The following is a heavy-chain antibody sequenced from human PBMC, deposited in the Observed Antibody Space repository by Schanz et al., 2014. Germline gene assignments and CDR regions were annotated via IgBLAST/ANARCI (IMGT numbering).Heavy chain of an antibody. CDR1: GFTFSTST. CDR2: ISSKGDMT. D-gene: IGHD3-16*02. V-gene: IGHV3-64*01. Sequence: EVQLVESGGGLVQPGGSLRLSCAASGFTFSTSTMHWVRQAPGKGLEYVSSISSKGDMTFYGNSVKGRFTISRDNSKNTDYLQLGSLSAEDTAVYFCARDNRYYLFDDWGQGALVTVSS. CDR3: ARDNRYYLFDD. J-gene: IGHJ4*02.